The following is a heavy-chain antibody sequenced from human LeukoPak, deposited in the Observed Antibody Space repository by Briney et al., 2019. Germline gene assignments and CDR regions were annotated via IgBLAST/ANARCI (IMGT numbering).Heavy chain of an antibody. Sequence: ASVKVSCKASGYTFTSYGISWVRQAPGQGLEWMGWISAYNGNTNYAQKLQGRVTMTTDTSTSTAYMELRSLRSDDTAVYYCARDHGHIVVVTAIQGLSWFDPWGQGTLVTVSS. D-gene: IGHD2-21*02. CDR2: ISAYNGNT. CDR3: ARDHGHIVVVTAIQGLSWFDP. V-gene: IGHV1-18*01. CDR1: GYTFTSYG. J-gene: IGHJ5*02.